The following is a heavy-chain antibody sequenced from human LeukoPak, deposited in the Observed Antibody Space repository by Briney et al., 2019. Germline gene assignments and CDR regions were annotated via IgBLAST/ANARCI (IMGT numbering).Heavy chain of an antibody. CDR2: ISSSGSTI. D-gene: IGHD1-1*01. CDR3: TTSKLPDEDY. V-gene: IGHV3-11*01. J-gene: IGHJ4*02. CDR1: GFTSSDYY. Sequence: GSLRLSCAASGFTSSDYYMSWIRQAPGKGLEWVSYISSSGSTIYYADSVKGRFTISRDNAKNSLYLQMNSLKTVDTAVYYCTTSKLPDEDYWGQGTLVTVSS.